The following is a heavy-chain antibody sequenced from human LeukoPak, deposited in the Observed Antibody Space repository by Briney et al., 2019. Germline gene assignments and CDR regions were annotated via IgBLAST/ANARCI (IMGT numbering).Heavy chain of an antibody. CDR2: INHSGST. CDR1: GGSFSGYY. D-gene: IGHD2-2*02. V-gene: IGHV4-34*01. CDR3: AREPWLSPQAIPY. J-gene: IGHJ4*02. Sequence: SETLSLTCAVYGGSFSGYYWSWIRQPPGKGLEWIGEINHSGSTNYNPSLKSRVTISVDTSKNQFSLKLSSVTAADTAVYYCAREPWLSPQAIPYWGQGTLVTVSS.